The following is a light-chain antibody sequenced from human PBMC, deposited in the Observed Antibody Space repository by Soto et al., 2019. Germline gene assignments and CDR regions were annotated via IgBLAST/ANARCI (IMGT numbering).Light chain of an antibody. CDR2: ATS. Sequence: EVVVTQSPCTMSFSPGERATLACRASQSVSNSLACYEQKPGQAHRLLLYATSSRATGIPDRFSGSGSGTDFTLTFSRLEPEDIAVYFCHKSGTFPFTFGPGTNV. J-gene: IGKJ3*01. V-gene: IGKV3-20*01. CDR1: QSVSNS. CDR3: HKSGTFPFT.